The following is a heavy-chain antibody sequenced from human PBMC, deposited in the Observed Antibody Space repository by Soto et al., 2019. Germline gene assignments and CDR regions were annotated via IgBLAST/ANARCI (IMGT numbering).Heavy chain of an antibody. D-gene: IGHD6-13*01. CDR3: AKDSLPYSSSWYNWFDP. CDR1: GFTFSSYA. V-gene: IGHV3-23*01. Sequence: GGSLRLSCAASGFTFSSYAMSWVRQAPGKGLEWVSAISGSGGSTYYADSVKGRFTISRDNSKNTLYLQMNSLRAEDTAVYYCAKDSLPYSSSWYNWFDPSGQGTLVTVSS. J-gene: IGHJ5*02. CDR2: ISGSGGST.